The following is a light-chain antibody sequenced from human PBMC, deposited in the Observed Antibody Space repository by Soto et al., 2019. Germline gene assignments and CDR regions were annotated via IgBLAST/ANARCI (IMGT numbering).Light chain of an antibody. CDR3: SSYTSSSSYV. Sequence: QSVLTQPASVSGSPGQSIAISCTGTSSDVGGYKYVSWYQQHPGKAPKLLIYDVSNRPSGVSDRFSGSKSGNTASLTISGLQSEDEADYYCSSYTSSSSYVFGTGTRS. J-gene: IGLJ1*01. CDR2: DVS. CDR1: SSDVGGYKY. V-gene: IGLV2-14*01.